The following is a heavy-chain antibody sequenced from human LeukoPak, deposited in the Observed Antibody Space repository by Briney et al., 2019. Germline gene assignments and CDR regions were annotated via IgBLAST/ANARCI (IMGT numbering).Heavy chain of an antibody. Sequence: GASVKVSCKASGYTFTGYYMHWVRQAPGQGLEWMGWINPNSGGTNYAQKFQGWVTMTRDTSISTAYMELSRLRSDDTAVYYCAREWMSSTYCSSTSCYAGYYYGMDVWGQGTTVTVSS. CDR3: AREWMSSTYCSSTSCYAGYYYGMDV. J-gene: IGHJ6*02. D-gene: IGHD2-2*01. CDR1: GYTFTGYY. CDR2: INPNSGGT. V-gene: IGHV1-2*04.